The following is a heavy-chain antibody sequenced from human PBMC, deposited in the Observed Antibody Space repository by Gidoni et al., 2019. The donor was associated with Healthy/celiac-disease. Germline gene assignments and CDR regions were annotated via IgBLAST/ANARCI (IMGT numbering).Heavy chain of an antibody. V-gene: IGHV3-23*01. CDR3: AKRTMVREPVDY. CDR2: ISGSGGST. D-gene: IGHD3-10*01. CDR1: GFTFSSYA. Sequence: EVQLLASGGVLVQPVGSLILSCAASGFTFSSYAMSWVRQAPGKGLEWVSAISGSGGSTYYADSVKGRFTISRDNSKNTLYLKMNSLRAEDTAVYYCAKRTMVREPVDYWGQGTLVTVSS. J-gene: IGHJ4*02.